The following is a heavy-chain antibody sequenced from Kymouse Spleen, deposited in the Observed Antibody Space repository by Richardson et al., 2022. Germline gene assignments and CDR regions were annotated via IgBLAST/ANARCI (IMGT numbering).Heavy chain of an antibody. D-gene: IGHD4-11,IGHD4-11*01. V-gene: IGHV3-9*01. CDR3: AKDKLSNYDYYYYGMDV. J-gene: IGHJ6*02. CDR2: ISWNSGSI. Sequence: EVQLVESGGGLVQPGRSLRLSCAASGFTFDDYAMHWVRQAPGKGLEWVSGISWNSGSIGYADSVKGRFTISRDNAKNSLYLQMNSLRAEDTALYYCAKDKLSNYDYYYYGMDVWGQGTTVTVSS. CDR1: GFTFDDYA.